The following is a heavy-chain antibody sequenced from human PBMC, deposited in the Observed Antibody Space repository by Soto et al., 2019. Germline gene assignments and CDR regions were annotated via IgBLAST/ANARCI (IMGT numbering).Heavy chain of an antibody. CDR3: AREIVTAGGNNYFDP. D-gene: IGHD2-21*02. CDR2: VYHTGDT. J-gene: IGHJ5*02. Sequence: SETLSLTCGVSGGTVASSHWWSWVRQPPGRGLEWIGNVYHTGDTNFNPSLQSRVTFSVDKSNNQFSLRLTSVTAADTAVYFCAREIVTAGGNNYFDPWGPGTLVTVSS. CDR1: GGTVASSHW. V-gene: IGHV4-4*02.